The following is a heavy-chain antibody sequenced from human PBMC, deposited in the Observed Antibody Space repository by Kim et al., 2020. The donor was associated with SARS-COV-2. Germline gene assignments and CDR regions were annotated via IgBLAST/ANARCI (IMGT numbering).Heavy chain of an antibody. CDR2: ISGSGHYS. D-gene: IGHD4-17*01. Sequence: GGSLRLSCAASGFTFSNHDMTWVRQAPGKGLEYVSSISGSGHYSFYADSVRGRFTISRDNSRDTLFLQMNNLRADDTALYYCVKKCTTYGDTVYFDFWGQGTLVTVSS. J-gene: IGHJ4*01. CDR3: VKKCTTYGDTVYFDF. CDR1: GFTFSNHD. V-gene: IGHV3-23*01.